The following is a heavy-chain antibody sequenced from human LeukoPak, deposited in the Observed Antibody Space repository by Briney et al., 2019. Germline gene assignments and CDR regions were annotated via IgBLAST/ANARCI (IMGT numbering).Heavy chain of an antibody. CDR3: ARNYDFWSGYYHYFDY. V-gene: IGHV4-34*01. CDR1: GGSFSGYY. Sequence: SETLSLTCAVYGGSFSGYYWSRVRQPPGKGLEWIGEINHSGSTNYNPSLKSRVTISVDTSKNQFSLKLSSVTAADTAVYYCARNYDFWSGYYHYFDYWGQGTLVTVSS. D-gene: IGHD3-3*01. J-gene: IGHJ4*02. CDR2: INHSGST.